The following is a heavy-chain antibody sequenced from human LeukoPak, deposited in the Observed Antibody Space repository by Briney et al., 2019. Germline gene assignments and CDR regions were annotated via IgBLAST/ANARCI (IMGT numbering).Heavy chain of an antibody. V-gene: IGHV4-34*01. CDR3: AARGGATTWFDP. J-gene: IGHJ5*02. CDR1: GGSFSGYY. D-gene: IGHD1-26*01. Sequence: KPSETLSLTCAVYGGSFSGYYWSWIRQPPGKGLEWIGEINHSGSTNYNPSLKSRVTISVDTSKNQFSLKLSSVTAADTAVYYCAARGGATTWFDPWGQGTLDTVSS. CDR2: INHSGST.